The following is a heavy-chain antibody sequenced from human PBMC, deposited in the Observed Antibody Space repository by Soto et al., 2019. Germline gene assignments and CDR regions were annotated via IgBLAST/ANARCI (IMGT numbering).Heavy chain of an antibody. V-gene: IGHV3-7*01. CDR2: IKQDGSDK. D-gene: IGHD4-17*01. J-gene: IGHJ4*02. CDR1: GFTFSTYW. Sequence: GSLRLSCAASGFTFSTYWMSWVRQAPGKGLEWVANIKQDGSDKYYVDSVKGRFTISRDNAKNSLYLQMNSLRAEDTAVYYCARKGFRDYSDYFDSWGQGALVTVSS. CDR3: ARKGFRDYSDYFDS.